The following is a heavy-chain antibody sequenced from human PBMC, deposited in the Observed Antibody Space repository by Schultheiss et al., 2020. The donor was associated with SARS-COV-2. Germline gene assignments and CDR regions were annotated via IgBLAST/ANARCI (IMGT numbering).Heavy chain of an antibody. CDR3: ARGRFLPKTDSRYFDL. CDR1: GGSFSGYY. CDR2: INHSGST. D-gene: IGHD1-1*01. J-gene: IGHJ2*01. V-gene: IGHV4-34*01. Sequence: SETLSLTCAVYGGSFSGYYWGWIRQPPGKGLEWIGEINHSGSTNYNPSLKSRVTISVDTSKNQFSLKLSSVTAADTAVYYCARGRFLPKTDSRYFDLWGRGTLVTVSS.